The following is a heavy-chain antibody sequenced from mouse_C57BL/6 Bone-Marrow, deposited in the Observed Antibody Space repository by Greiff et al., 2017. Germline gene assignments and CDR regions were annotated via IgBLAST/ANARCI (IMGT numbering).Heavy chain of an antibody. CDR1: GFTFSSYA. J-gene: IGHJ4*01. Sequence: EVKLVESGGGLVKPGGFLKLSCAASGFTFSSYAMSWVRQTPEKRLEWVATISDGGSYTYYPDNVKGRFTISRDNAKNNLYLQMSHLKSEDTAMYYCAREMDYWGQGTSVTVSS. V-gene: IGHV5-4*01. CDR2: ISDGGSYT. CDR3: AREMDY.